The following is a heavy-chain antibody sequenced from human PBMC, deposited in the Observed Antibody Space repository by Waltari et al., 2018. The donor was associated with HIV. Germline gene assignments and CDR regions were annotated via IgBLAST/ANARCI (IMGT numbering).Heavy chain of an antibody. Sequence: EEQLVESGGGLVQPGGSLRPSCAASGFTFSCFWMHWVRQVPGKGLVWVSRINSDGSDTSTADSVKGRFTIFRDNARNTLYLQMHSLRAEDTALYYCVRGAPFDYWGQGALVAVSS. CDR2: INSDGSDT. V-gene: IGHV3-74*01. CDR1: GFTFSCFW. J-gene: IGHJ4*02. CDR3: VRGAPFDY.